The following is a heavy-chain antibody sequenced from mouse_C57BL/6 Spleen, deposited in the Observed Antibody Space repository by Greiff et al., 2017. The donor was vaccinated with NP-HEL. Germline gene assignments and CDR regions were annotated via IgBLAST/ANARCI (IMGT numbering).Heavy chain of an antibody. Sequence: EVKLVESGGGLVQPGGSLKLSCAASGFTFSDYGMAWVRQAPRQGPEWVAFISNLAYSIYYADTVTGRFTISRENAKNTLYLEMSSLRSEDTAMYYCARTTVVATGAMDYWGQGTSVTVSS. D-gene: IGHD1-1*01. CDR3: ARTTVVATGAMDY. CDR2: ISNLAYSI. CDR1: GFTFSDYG. V-gene: IGHV5-15*04. J-gene: IGHJ4*01.